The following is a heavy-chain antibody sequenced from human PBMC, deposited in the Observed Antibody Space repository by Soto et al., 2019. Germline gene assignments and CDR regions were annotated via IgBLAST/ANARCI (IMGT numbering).Heavy chain of an antibody. Sequence: ASVKVSCKASGYRFSTYGINWVRQAPGQGLEWLGWTSTNNDDRNYAQKFRGRVTFTTDTSTSTAYMELRSLRSDDTAVYYCARAPVLRFLEWNYHHFDYWGQGTLVTVSS. D-gene: IGHD3-3*01. CDR3: ARAPVLRFLEWNYHHFDY. CDR1: GYRFSTYG. J-gene: IGHJ4*02. CDR2: TSTNNDDR. V-gene: IGHV1-18*04.